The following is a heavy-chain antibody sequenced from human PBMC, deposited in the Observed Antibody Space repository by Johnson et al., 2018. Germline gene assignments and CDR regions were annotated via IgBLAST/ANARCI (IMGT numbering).Heavy chain of an antibody. J-gene: IGHJ4*02. V-gene: IGHV3-7*01. CDR2: IKHDGSEK. D-gene: IGHD6-13*01. CDR1: GFTFSSYW. CDR3: ARRIAGSATGGNFDH. Sequence: EVQLVESGGGLVQPGGSLRLSCAASGFTFSSYWMSWVRQAPGKGLEWVANIKHDGSEKYYVDSVKGRFTVARDNVENSLSLQMNSLRADDTAVYLWARRIAGSATGGNFDHWGQGTLVTVSS.